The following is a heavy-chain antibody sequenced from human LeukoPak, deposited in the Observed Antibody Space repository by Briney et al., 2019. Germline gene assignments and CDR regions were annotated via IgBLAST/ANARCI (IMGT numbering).Heavy chain of an antibody. V-gene: IGHV3-11*04. CDR2: ISSTITTI. Sequence: GGSLRLSCAASGLRFTGHYMSWVRQAPGKGLEWIAYISSTITTIYYADSVKGRFTISRDNAKNSLYLQMSSLRAEDTAVYYCARGDCSATSCYYFDNWGQGTLVTVYS. J-gene: IGHJ4*02. CDR1: GLRFTGHY. CDR3: ARGDCSATSCYYFDN. D-gene: IGHD2-15*01.